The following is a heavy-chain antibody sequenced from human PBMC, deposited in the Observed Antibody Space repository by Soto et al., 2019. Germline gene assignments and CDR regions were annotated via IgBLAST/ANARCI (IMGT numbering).Heavy chain of an antibody. CDR2: IYYSGTT. V-gene: IGHV4-59*08. CDR3: ARQITSLNCPDS. J-gene: IGHJ4*02. D-gene: IGHD1-20*01. CDR1: GDSISSYY. Sequence: PSETLSLTCTVSGDSISSYYWTWIRQPPGKQLEWIGYIYYSGTTTYNPSLRGRVTISVDTSKSQFSLRLNSVTAADTAMYYCARQITSLNCPDSWGQGVLVTVSS.